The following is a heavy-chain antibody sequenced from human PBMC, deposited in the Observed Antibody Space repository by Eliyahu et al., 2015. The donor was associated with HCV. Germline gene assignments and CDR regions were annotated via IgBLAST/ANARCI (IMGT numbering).Heavy chain of an antibody. V-gene: IGHV2-70*15. Sequence: QVTLRESGPALVKPTQTLTLTCTFSGLSLSTHGMCVSWIRQPPGKALEWLARIDWDDDKYYKTSLKTRLTISKDTSKNQVVLIMTNMDPVDTATYYCARSRVGATHWFDPWGQGTLVTVSS. CDR3: ARSRVGATHWFDP. J-gene: IGHJ5*02. D-gene: IGHD1-26*01. CDR1: GLSLSTHGMC. CDR2: IDWDDDK.